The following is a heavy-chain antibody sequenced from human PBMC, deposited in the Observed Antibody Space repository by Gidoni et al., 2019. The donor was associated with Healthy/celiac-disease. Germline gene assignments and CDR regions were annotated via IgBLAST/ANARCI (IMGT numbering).Heavy chain of an antibody. Sequence: QVQLVQSGAEVKKHGSSVKVFCTASGGTFSSYAISWVRQAPGQGLEWMGGIIPIFGTANYAQKFQGRVTITADESTSTAYMELSRLRSEDTAVYYCARGPYDTVFAFDIWGQGTMVTVAS. CDR3: ARGPYDTVFAFDI. V-gene: IGHV1-69*01. J-gene: IGHJ3*02. CDR1: GGTFSSYA. CDR2: IIPIFGTA. D-gene: IGHD3-22*01.